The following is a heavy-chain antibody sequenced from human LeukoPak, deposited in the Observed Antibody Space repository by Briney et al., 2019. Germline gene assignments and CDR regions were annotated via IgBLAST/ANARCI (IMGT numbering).Heavy chain of an antibody. CDR3: TRGGSNSPYYFDY. Sequence: GGSLRLSCAASGFTFSSYGMHWVRQAPGKGLEWVSSITSSSSYIYYADSVKGRFTISRDNAKNSLYLQMNSLRAEDTAVYYCTRGGSNSPYYFDYWGQGTLVTVSS. J-gene: IGHJ4*02. V-gene: IGHV3-21*01. CDR2: ITSSSSYI. D-gene: IGHD2-2*01. CDR1: GFTFSSYG.